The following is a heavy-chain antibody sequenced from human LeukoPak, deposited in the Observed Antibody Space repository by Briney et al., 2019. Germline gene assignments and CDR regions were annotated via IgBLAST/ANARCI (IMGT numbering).Heavy chain of an antibody. CDR1: GFMFSSYW. J-gene: IGHJ3*02. D-gene: IGHD1-26*01. CDR3: ARAPVGYYKAFDI. Sequence: PGGSLRLSCTASGFMFSSYWMSWVRQAPGKGLEWVAYIKFDGSETHYVDSVKGRFTISRDNAKNSLCLQMNSLRAEDTAVYYCARAPVGYYKAFDIWGQGTIVTVSS. V-gene: IGHV3-7*05. CDR2: IKFDGSET.